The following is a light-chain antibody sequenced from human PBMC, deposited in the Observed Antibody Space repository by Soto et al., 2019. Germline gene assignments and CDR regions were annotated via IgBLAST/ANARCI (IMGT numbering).Light chain of an antibody. V-gene: IGKV1-5*01. CDR1: QRIRLW. J-gene: IGKJ4*01. Sequence: DIQMTQSPSTLSGSVGDRVTITCRASQRIRLWLAWYQQKPGKAPKLLIYDASSLESGVTASFSGSGSGTEFTLTISSLQPDDSATYYCQQYNSFPLTFGGGTTVEIK. CDR2: DAS. CDR3: QQYNSFPLT.